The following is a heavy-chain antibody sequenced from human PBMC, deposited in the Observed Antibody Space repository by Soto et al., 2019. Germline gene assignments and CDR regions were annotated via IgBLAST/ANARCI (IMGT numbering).Heavy chain of an antibody. D-gene: IGHD2-21*01. CDR3: ARSLSAIPGES. Sequence: EVQLAESGGGLVQSGGSLRLSCAATGFSISNYWMSWVRQGPGKGPEWVANIKQDASEKYYVDSVKGRFTISRDNAENSLYLQMTSLRAEDTAVYHCARSLSAIPGESWGQGTLVTVSS. V-gene: IGHV3-7*05. J-gene: IGHJ5*02. CDR2: IKQDASEK. CDR1: GFSISNYW.